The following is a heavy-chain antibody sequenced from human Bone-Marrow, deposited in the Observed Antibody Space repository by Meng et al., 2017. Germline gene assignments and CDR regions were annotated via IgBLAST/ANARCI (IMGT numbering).Heavy chain of an antibody. J-gene: IGHJ5*02. CDR2: IYSSGST. CDR1: GGSISSNTYY. Sequence: QVQPQEAGPGLVKPSQTLPLACTVSGGSISSNTYYWSWIRQPAGKGLELIGRIYSSGSTNYNPTLKSRVTISLDTSKNQFFLKLRSVTAADTAVYYCARVFDFYGSGSYKNWFDPWGQGILVTVSS. V-gene: IGHV4-61*02. CDR3: ARVFDFYGSGSYKNWFDP. D-gene: IGHD3-10*01.